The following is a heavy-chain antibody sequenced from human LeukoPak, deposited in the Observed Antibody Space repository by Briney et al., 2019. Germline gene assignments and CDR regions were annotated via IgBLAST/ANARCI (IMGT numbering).Heavy chain of an antibody. J-gene: IGHJ4*02. CDR3: ARGWLAETTVVTPYNY. CDR2: ITPIFGTA. D-gene: IGHD4-23*01. CDR1: GGTFSSYA. Sequence: SVKVSCKASGGTFSSYAISWLRQAPGQGLEWMGGITPIFGTANYAQKFQGRVTITAVESMSTAYMELSSLRSEDTAVYYCARGWLAETTVVTPYNYWGQGTLVTVSS. V-gene: IGHV1-69*13.